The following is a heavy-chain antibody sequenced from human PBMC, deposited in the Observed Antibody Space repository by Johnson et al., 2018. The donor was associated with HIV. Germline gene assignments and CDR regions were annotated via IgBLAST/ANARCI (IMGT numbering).Heavy chain of an antibody. D-gene: IGHD5-12*01. Sequence: MLLVESGGGLVKPGGSLRLSCAASGFSVSSNYMSWVRQSPGKGLEWVSVTYSGGSTYYADSVKGRFTISRDNSKNTLYLQMNSLRAEDTAVYYCAINSGYDSHGAFDIWGQGTMVTVSS. J-gene: IGHJ3*02. CDR1: GFSVSSNY. CDR3: AINSGYDSHGAFDI. CDR2: TYSGGST. V-gene: IGHV3-66*01.